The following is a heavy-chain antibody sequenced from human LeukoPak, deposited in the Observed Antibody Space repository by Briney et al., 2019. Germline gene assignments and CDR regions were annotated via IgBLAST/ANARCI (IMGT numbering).Heavy chain of an antibody. CDR1: GYTFTGYY. Sequence: ASVKVSCKASGYTFTGYYMHWVRQAPGQGLEWMGWINPNSGGTNYAQKFQGRVTMTRDTSISTAYMELSRLRSDDTAVYYCARHRRVRAYCGGDCYRVLDYWGQGTLVTVSS. V-gene: IGHV1-2*02. CDR2: INPNSGGT. D-gene: IGHD2-21*02. CDR3: ARHRRVRAYCGGDCYRVLDY. J-gene: IGHJ4*02.